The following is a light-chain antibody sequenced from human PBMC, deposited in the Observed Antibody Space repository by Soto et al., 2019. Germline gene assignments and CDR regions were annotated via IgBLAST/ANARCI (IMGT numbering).Light chain of an antibody. J-gene: IGLJ3*02. V-gene: IGLV1-44*01. CDR1: SFNIGSNA. CDR2: GDN. Sequence: QSVLTQPPSASGTPGQRVTISCSGRSFNIGSNAVNWYQQLPGMAPKLLIYGDNQRPSGVPDRFSGSKSGASASLAIGGLQSDDEADYYCATWDDSLNGPVFGGGTKLTVL. CDR3: ATWDDSLNGPV.